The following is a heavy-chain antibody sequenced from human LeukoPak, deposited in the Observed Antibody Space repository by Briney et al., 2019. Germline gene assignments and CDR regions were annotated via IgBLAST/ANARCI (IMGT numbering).Heavy chain of an antibody. D-gene: IGHD3-22*01. V-gene: IGHV1-69*01. Sequence: ASVKVSCKASGGIFSRYAISWVRQAPGQGLEWMGGIIPLFGTANYAQRFQGRLTITADESTRTAYLELSSLRSEDTAIYYCAREWDFDSSGFYYYYWGQGTLSPSPQ. CDR3: AREWDFDSSGFYYYY. CDR2: IIPLFGTA. J-gene: IGHJ4*02. CDR1: GGIFSRYA.